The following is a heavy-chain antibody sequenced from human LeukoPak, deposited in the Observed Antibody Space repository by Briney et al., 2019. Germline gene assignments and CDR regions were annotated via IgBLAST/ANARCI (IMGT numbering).Heavy chain of an antibody. CDR1: GGSISSYY. Sequence: SETLSLTCTVSGGSISSYYWSWIRQPPGKGLEWIGYIYTSGSTNYNPSLKSRVTISVDTSKNQFSLKLSSVTAADTAVYYCARQGGGWPDRDFDYWGQGTLVTVSS. CDR2: IYTSGST. J-gene: IGHJ4*02. CDR3: ARQGGGWPDRDFDY. V-gene: IGHV4-4*09. D-gene: IGHD6-19*01.